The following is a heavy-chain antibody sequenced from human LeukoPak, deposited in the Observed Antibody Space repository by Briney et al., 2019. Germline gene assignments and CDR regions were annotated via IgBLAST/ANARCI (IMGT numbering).Heavy chain of an antibody. Sequence: GESLKISCEGSGYSFTSYWIGWVRQMPGKGLEWMGIIYPGDSDTRYSPSFQGQVTISADKSISTAYLQWSSLKASDTAMYYCARRAAGYDILTGSDYWGQGTLVTVSS. CDR1: GYSFTSYW. CDR2: IYPGDSDT. J-gene: IGHJ4*02. D-gene: IGHD3-9*01. V-gene: IGHV5-51*01. CDR3: ARRAAGYDILTGSDY.